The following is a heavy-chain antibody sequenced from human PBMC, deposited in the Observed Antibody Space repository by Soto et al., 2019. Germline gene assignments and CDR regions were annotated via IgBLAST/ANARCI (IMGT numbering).Heavy chain of an antibody. J-gene: IGHJ4*02. CDR3: EKHTYGSGSQYLDY. CDR2: ISGSGGST. D-gene: IGHD3-10*01. CDR1: GFTFSSYA. Sequence: PGGSLRLSCAASGFTFSSYAMSWVRQAPGKGLEWVSAISGSGGSTYYADSVKGRFTISRDNSKNTLYLQMNSLRAEGTAVYYCEKHTYGSGSQYLDYWGQGTLVTVSS. V-gene: IGHV3-23*01.